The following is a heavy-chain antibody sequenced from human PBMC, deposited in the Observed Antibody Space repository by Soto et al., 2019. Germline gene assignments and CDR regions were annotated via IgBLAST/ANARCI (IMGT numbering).Heavy chain of an antibody. J-gene: IGHJ4*02. CDR2: INSDGSST. CDR1: GFTFSSYW. V-gene: IGHV3-74*01. D-gene: IGHD6-19*01. Sequence: GGSLRLSCAASGFTFSSYWMHWVRQAPGKGLVWVSRINSDGSSTTYADSVKGRFTTSRDNAKNTLLLQMNSLRAEDTAVYYCARESLRSSGYYYFDYWGQGTLVTVSS. CDR3: ARESLRSSGYYYFDY.